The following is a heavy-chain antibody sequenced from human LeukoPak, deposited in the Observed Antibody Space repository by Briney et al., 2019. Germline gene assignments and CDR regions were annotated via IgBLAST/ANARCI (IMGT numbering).Heavy chain of an antibody. CDR2: MNPNRGNT. J-gene: IGHJ4*02. D-gene: IGHD3-22*01. V-gene: IGHV1-8*01. CDR3: ARGWGRKYYYDSSGYSLLGY. CDR1: GYTFTSYD. Sequence: ASVKVSCKASGYTFTSYDINWVRQATGQGLEWMGWMNPNRGNTGYAQRFQGRVTMTRNTSISTAYMELSSLRSEDTAVYYCARGWGRKYYYDSSGYSLLGYWGQGTLVTVSS.